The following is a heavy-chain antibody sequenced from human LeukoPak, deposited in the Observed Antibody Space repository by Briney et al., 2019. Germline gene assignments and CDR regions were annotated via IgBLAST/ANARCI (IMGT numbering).Heavy chain of an antibody. Sequence: RPHPRNGLEWIGYIYFSGSTSYNPSLKSRVTISVDTSKNKFSLKLTSVTPADTAAYYCASAVGPDIVVVPAALTWFDPWGQGTLVTVSS. V-gene: IGHV4-31*02. CDR3: ASAVGPDIVVVPAALTWFDP. CDR2: IYFSGST. D-gene: IGHD2-2*01. J-gene: IGHJ5*02.